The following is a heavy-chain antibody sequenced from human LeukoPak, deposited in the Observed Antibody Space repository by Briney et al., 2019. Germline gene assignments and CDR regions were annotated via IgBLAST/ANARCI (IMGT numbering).Heavy chain of an antibody. D-gene: IGHD1-20*01. CDR2: TYYSGST. CDR1: GGSIRSSYYY. V-gene: IGHV4-61*01. CDR3: ARDLGGLTGHYFDY. Sequence: PSETLSLTCTVSGGSIRSSYYYWGWIRQPPGKGLEWIGYTYYSGSTNYNPSLMSRVTISVDTSKNQFSLKLSSVTAADTAVYYCARDLGGLTGHYFDYWGQGTLVTVSS. J-gene: IGHJ4*02.